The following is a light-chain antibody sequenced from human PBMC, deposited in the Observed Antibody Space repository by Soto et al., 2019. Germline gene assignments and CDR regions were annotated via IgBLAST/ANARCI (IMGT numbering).Light chain of an antibody. J-gene: IGKJ5*01. CDR3: QQLNSYPIA. V-gene: IGKV1-39*01. CDR2: AAS. CDR1: RSISRY. Sequence: DIQMTQSPSSLSASVGDRVSMTCRASRSISRYLSWYQQKPGKAPNLLIYAASSLQSGVPSRFSGAGSGTDFTLTIANLHPEDFATYYCQQLNSYPIAFGQGTRLEIK.